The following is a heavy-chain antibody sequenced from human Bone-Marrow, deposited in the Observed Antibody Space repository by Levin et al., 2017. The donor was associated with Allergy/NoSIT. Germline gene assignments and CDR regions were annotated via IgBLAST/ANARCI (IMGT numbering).Heavy chain of an antibody. CDR2: ISSSGSTI. V-gene: IGHV3-11*01. J-gene: IGHJ4*02. D-gene: IGHD3-9*01. CDR3: ARDDFHDILTGHGD. CDR1: GFTFSDYY. Sequence: GESLKISCAASGFTFSDYYMSWIRQAPGKGLEWVSYISSSGSTIYYADSVKGRFTISRDNAKNSLYLQMNSLRAEDTAVYYCARDDFHDILTGHGDGGQGTLVTVSS.